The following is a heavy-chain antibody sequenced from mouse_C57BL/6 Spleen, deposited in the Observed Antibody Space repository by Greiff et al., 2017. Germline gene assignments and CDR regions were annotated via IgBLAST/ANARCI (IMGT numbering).Heavy chain of an antibody. CDR3: ARRDYWYYFDY. CDR2: INPNNGGT. D-gene: IGHD1-1*01. V-gene: IGHV1-26*01. Sequence: EVQLQQSGPELVKPGASVKISCKASGYTFTDYYMNWVKQSHGKSLEWIGDINPNNGGTSYNQKFKGKATLTVDTSSSTAYMELRSLTSEDSAVYYCARRDYWYYFDYWGQGTTLTVSS. CDR1: GYTFTDYY. J-gene: IGHJ2*01.